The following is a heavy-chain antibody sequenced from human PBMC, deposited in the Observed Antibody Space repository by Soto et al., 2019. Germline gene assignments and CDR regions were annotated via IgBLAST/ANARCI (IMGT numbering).Heavy chain of an antibody. CDR3: ARSNGDYYDSSGYGSHFDY. V-gene: IGHV1-69*13. D-gene: IGHD3-22*01. Sequence: SVKVSCKASGGTFSSYAISWVRQAPGQGLEWMGGIIPIFGTANYAQKFQGRVTITADESTSTAYMELSSLRSEDTAVYYCARSNGDYYDSSGYGSHFDYWGQGTPVTVPS. CDR2: IIPIFGTA. J-gene: IGHJ4*02. CDR1: GGTFSSYA.